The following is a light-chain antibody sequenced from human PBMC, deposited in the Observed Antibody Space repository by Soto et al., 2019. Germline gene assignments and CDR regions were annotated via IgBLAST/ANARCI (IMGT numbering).Light chain of an antibody. J-gene: IGLJ3*02. V-gene: IGLV1-40*01. CDR3: QSYDSSLNWV. CDR1: SSNIGAGYD. Sequence: QSVLTQPPSVSGAPGQRVTISCTGSSSNIGAGYDVHWYQQLPGTAPKFLIYGNSNRPSGVPDRFPGPKSGTSASLAITGLQAEDEADYYCQSYDSSLNWVFGGGTKLTVL. CDR2: GNS.